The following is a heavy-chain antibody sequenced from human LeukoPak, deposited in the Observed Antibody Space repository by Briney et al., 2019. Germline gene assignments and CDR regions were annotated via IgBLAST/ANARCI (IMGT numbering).Heavy chain of an antibody. CDR3: AKGITAESLFDY. J-gene: IGHJ4*02. Sequence: GGSLRLSCTASGFTFSTYAMSWVRQAPGKGLEWVSAISGSGYSTYYADSVKGRFTISRDNSKNTLYLQMNSLRAEDTAEYYCAKGITAESLFDYWGQGTLVTVSS. D-gene: IGHD6-13*01. CDR1: GFTFSTYA. V-gene: IGHV3-23*01. CDR2: ISGSGYST.